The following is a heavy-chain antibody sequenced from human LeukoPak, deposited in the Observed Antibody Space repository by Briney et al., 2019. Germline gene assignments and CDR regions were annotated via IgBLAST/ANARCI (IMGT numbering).Heavy chain of an antibody. J-gene: IGHJ3*02. Sequence: GGSLRLSCAASGFTFTSYDLYWVSQAPGKGLEWISYISSSSTIIKYADSVRGRFTIYMDDARESLYLQMSSLRADDTAIYYCGASRQYVAAFDIWGQGTLVTVSS. CDR1: GFTFTSYD. CDR3: GASRQYVAAFDI. V-gene: IGHV3-48*03. D-gene: IGHD3-16*01. CDR2: ISSSSTII.